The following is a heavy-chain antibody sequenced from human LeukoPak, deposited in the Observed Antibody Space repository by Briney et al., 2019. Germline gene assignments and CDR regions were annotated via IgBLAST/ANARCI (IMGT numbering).Heavy chain of an antibody. J-gene: IGHJ4*02. CDR1: GFTFDDYG. CDR3: AKELQWHLRSYHFDY. CDR2: INWSGDDT. Sequence: GGSLRLSCAASGFTFDDYGISWVRQAPGKGLEWVSGINWSGDDTGYADSVKGRFTISRDNSKNTLYLQMSSLRAEDTAIYHCAKELQWHLRSYHFDYWGPGTLVTVSS. D-gene: IGHD6-19*01. V-gene: IGHV3-20*01.